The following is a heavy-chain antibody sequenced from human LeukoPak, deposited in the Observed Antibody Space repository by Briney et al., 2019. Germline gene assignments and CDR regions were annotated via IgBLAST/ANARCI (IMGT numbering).Heavy chain of an antibody. D-gene: IGHD2-21*01. CDR2: INHSGST. CDR3: ARVPRGELNHRYYYYGMDV. J-gene: IGHJ6*02. Sequence: KPSETLSLTCAVYGVSFSGYYWSWLRQPPGKGLEWLGEINHSGSTNYNPSLKSRVTISVDTSKNQFSLKLSSVTAADTAVYYCARVPRGELNHRYYYYGMDVWGQGTTVTVSS. V-gene: IGHV4-34*01. CDR1: GVSFSGYY.